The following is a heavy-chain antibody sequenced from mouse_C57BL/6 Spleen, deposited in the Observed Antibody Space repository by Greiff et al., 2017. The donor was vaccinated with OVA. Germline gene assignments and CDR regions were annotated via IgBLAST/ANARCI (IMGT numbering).Heavy chain of an antibody. D-gene: IGHD1-1*01. J-gene: IGHJ1*03. CDR3: ARRRGSSFEGYFDV. CDR2: ISNLAYSI. V-gene: IGHV5-15*04. CDR1: GFTFSDYG. Sequence: EVKLMESGGGLVQPGGSLKLSCAASGFTFSDYGMAWVRQAPRKGPEWVAFISNLAYSIYYADTVTGRFTISRENAKNTLYLEMSSLRSEDTAMYYCARRRGSSFEGYFDVWGTGTTVTVSS.